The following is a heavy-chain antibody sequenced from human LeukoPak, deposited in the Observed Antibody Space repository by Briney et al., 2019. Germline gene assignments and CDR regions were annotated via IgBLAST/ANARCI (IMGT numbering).Heavy chain of an antibody. CDR1: GFTFSSYW. D-gene: IGHD3-3*02. V-gene: IGHV3-7*03. Sequence: GGSLRLSCAASGFTFSSYWMSWVRQAPGKGLEWVANIKQDGTDKYYVDSVKGRFTISRDDAKTSLYLQMNSLRAEDTAVYYCAREVLEIDYWGQGTLVTVSS. J-gene: IGHJ4*02. CDR2: IKQDGTDK. CDR3: AREVLEIDY.